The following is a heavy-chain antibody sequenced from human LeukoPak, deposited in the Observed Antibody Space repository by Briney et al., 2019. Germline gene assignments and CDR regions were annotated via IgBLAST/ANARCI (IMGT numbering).Heavy chain of an antibody. CDR3: ATSTVTTLSAFDI. CDR1: GLTFSGYW. Sequence: GGSLSLSCAASGLTFSGYWMHWVRQGPGKGLVWVSRINTDGSSTSYADSVKGRFTISRDNAKNTLYLQMNSLRVEDTAVYYCATSTVTTLSAFDIWGQGTMVTVSS. D-gene: IGHD4-17*01. CDR2: INTDGSST. J-gene: IGHJ3*02. V-gene: IGHV3-74*01.